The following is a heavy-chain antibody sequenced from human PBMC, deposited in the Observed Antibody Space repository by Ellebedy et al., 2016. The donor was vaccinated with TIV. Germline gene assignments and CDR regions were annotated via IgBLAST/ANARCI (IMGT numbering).Heavy chain of an antibody. D-gene: IGHD1-26*01. V-gene: IGHV1-3*01. CDR2: INAANGNT. CDR3: ARGPYVVGATTGLDY. Sequence: AASVKVSCKASGYTFTNYAIHWVRQAPGQRLEWMGWINAANGNTKYSQKFQGRITSTRDTSASTAYMELSNLRSEDTAVHYCARGPYVVGATTGLDYWGQGTLVTVSS. CDR1: GYTFTNYA. J-gene: IGHJ4*02.